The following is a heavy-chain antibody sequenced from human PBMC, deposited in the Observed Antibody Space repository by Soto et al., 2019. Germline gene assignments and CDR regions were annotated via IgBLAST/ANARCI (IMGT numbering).Heavy chain of an antibody. CDR2: ISGSGGST. CDR1: GFTFSSYA. V-gene: IGHV3-23*01. CDR3: AKDLGCDRIVVVPAAISYCDYMDV. J-gene: IGHJ6*03. Sequence: GGSLRLSCAASGFTFSSYAMSWVRQAPGKGLEWVSAISGSGGSTYYADSVKGRFTISRDNSKNTLYLKMNSLRAEDMGVFYCAKDLGCDRIVVVPAAISYCDYMDVWGKGTTVTVSS. D-gene: IGHD2-2*01.